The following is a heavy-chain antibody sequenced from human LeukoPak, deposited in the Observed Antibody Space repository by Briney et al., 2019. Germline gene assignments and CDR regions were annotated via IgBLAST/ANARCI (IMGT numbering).Heavy chain of an antibody. CDR3: AGGLYQLKNLGGSAFDI. Sequence: PGGSLRLSCAASGFTFSSYAMHWVRQAPGKGLEWVAVISYDGSNKYYADTVKGRFTISRDNSKNTLYLQMNSPRAEDTAVYYCAGGLYQLKNLGGSAFDIWGQGTMVTVSS. CDR1: GFTFSSYA. V-gene: IGHV3-30-3*01. CDR2: ISYDGSNK. D-gene: IGHD2-2*01. J-gene: IGHJ3*02.